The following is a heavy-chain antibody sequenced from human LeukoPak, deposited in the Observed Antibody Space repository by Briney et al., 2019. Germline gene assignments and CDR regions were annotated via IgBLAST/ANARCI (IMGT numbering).Heavy chain of an antibody. V-gene: IGHV1-8*03. J-gene: IGHJ6*03. D-gene: IGHD4-17*01. CDR3: ARMTTAYYYYYYMDV. CDR2: MNPNSGNT. Sequence: ASVKVSCKASGYTFTSYDINWVRQATGQGLEWMGWMNPNSGNTGYAQKFQGRVTITRNTSISTAYMELSSLRSGDTAVYYCARMTTAYYYYYYMDVWGEGTTVTVSS. CDR1: GYTFTSYD.